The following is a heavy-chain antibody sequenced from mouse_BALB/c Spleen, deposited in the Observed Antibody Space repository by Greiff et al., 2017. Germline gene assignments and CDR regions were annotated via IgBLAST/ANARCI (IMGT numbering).Heavy chain of an antibody. V-gene: IGHV1-7*01. CDR2: INPSTGYT. D-gene: IGHD2-14*01. J-gene: IGHJ3*01. Sequence: QVQLMQSGADLAQPGASVKLSCTASGFTFTSYWMHWVQQTPGQGLEWIGYINPSTGYTEYNRKFTDKATFPADKSSSTAYMQMSSLAAADSAVYDCARRYRYGFAYWGQGTLVTVSA. CDR3: ARRYRYGFAY. CDR1: GFTFTSYW.